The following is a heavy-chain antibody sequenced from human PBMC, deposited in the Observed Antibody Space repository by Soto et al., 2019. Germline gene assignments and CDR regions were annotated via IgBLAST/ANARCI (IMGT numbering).Heavy chain of an antibody. V-gene: IGHV3-30-3*01. CDR1: GFTFSSYA. D-gene: IGHD3-9*01. Sequence: LRLSCAASGFTFSSYAMHWVRQAPGKGLEWVAVISYDGSNKYYADSVKGRFTISRDNSKNTLYLQMNSLRAEDTAVYYCAREALNYYYGMDVWGQGTTVTVSS. J-gene: IGHJ6*02. CDR2: ISYDGSNK. CDR3: AREALNYYYGMDV.